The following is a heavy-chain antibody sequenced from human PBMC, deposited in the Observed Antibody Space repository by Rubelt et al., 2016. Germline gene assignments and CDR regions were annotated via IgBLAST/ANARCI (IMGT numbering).Heavy chain of an antibody. CDR2: IDPNSGGT. CDR3: ARDLYKGPRWLVAY. J-gene: IGHJ4*02. Sequence: QVQLVQSGAEVKKPGSSVKVSCKASGYTFTGYYMHWVRQAPGQGLEGMGWIDPNSGGTNYAQKFQGRVTMTRDTSISTAYMELSRLRSDDTAVYYCARDLYKGPRWLVAYWGQGTLVTVSS. V-gene: IGHV1-2*02. CDR1: GYTFTGYY. D-gene: IGHD6-19*01.